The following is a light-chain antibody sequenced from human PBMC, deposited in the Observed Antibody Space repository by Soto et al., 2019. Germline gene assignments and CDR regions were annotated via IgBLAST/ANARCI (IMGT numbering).Light chain of an antibody. J-gene: IGLJ1*01. CDR3: SSYVSGATYV. CDR2: EVS. Sequence: QSLLTEAASVSGSLGQSITISCTRTSSDIGVYNSVSWYQYHPGKVPRLFMFEVSDRHSGVSDRLSGSKSGNEDSLTFPGLQGEYEADYLCSSYVSGATYVFGTGTKVTVL. V-gene: IGLV2-14*01. CDR1: SSDIGVYNS.